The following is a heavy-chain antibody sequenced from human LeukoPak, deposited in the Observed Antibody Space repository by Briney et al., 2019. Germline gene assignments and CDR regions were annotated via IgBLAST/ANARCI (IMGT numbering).Heavy chain of an antibody. Sequence: PSETLSLTCTVSRASMSSFFWSWIRQPPGKGLEWIGHIHYSGTTKYNPSLTSRITLSMDTSKSQVSLRLTSVTAADKAMYYCAASGNSWWEGFFHDWGQGTLVSVSS. J-gene: IGHJ1*01. CDR1: RASMSSFF. CDR3: AASGNSWWEGFFHD. V-gene: IGHV4-59*03. D-gene: IGHD2-8*02. CDR2: IHYSGTT.